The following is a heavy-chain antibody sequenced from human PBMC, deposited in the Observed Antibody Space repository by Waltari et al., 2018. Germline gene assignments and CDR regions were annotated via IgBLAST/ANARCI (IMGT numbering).Heavy chain of an antibody. D-gene: IGHD3-22*01. J-gene: IGHJ3*02. CDR2: NNPNSGGT. CDR3: ARGFYDSSGYPPFDAFDI. CDR1: GYTFTGYY. V-gene: IGHV1-2*06. Sequence: QVQLVQSGAEVKRPGASVKVSCKASGYTFTGYYMHWVRQAPGQGLEWMGRNNPNSGGTNYAQKVQGMVTMTRDTSISTAHMELSRLRSDDTAVYYCARGFYDSSGYPPFDAFDIWGQGTMVTVSS.